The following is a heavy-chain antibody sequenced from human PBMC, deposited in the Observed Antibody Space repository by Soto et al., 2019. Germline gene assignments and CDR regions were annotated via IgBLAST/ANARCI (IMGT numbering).Heavy chain of an antibody. D-gene: IGHD2-21*01. CDR2: IFYTGVT. J-gene: IGHJ4*02. CDR1: GGSVNSGSYY. Sequence: SETLSLTCTVSGGSVNSGSYYWNWIRQPPGKALEWIGFIFYTGVTNYSPSLRSRVTISLDTSKNQFSLNLTSVTAADTAVYYSARQIAASPRFFDYWGQGVLVTVSS. CDR3: ARQIAASPRFFDY. V-gene: IGHV4-61*01.